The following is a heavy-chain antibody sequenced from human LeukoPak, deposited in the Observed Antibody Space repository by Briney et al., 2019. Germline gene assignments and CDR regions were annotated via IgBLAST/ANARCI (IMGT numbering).Heavy chain of an antibody. CDR2: IYHSGST. V-gene: IGHV4-4*02. D-gene: IGHD5-24*01. CDR1: GGSISSDSW. Sequence: SGTLSLTCAVSGGSISSDSWWSWVRQPPGKGLEGIGEIYHSGSTNYNPSLKSRVTISVDKSNNQFSLKLSSVTAADTAVYYCAREGRDGYNLDYWGQGTLVTVSS. CDR3: AREGRDGYNLDY. J-gene: IGHJ4*02.